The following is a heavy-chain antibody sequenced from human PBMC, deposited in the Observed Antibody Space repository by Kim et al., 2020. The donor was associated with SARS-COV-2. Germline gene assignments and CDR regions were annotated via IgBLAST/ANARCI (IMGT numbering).Heavy chain of an antibody. CDR2: VYYTGGT. Sequence: SETLSLTCTVSGGSMENSSYYWGWIRQPPGKGLEWIANVYYTGGTYYNPSLKSRVAISVDTSKNQFSLKLDSVTAADTAVYFCARDGPYDYGDSPLYSGMDVWGQGTTVTVSS. V-gene: IGHV4-39*07. D-gene: IGHD4-17*01. CDR1: GGSMENSSYY. J-gene: IGHJ6*02. CDR3: ARDGPYDYGDSPLYSGMDV.